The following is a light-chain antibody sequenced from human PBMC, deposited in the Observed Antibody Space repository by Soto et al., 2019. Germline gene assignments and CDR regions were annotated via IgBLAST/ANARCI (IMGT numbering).Light chain of an antibody. J-gene: IGKJ2*01. CDR2: AAS. CDR1: QTISTY. V-gene: IGKV1-39*01. Sequence: DIQMTQSPSALSASVGDRVTITCRAGQTISTYLNWYQQKPGKAPKLLIYAASTLQSGVPSRFSGSGSGTDFTLTISNLQPEDFATYYCQQSLGIPYTFGQGTRLEIK. CDR3: QQSLGIPYT.